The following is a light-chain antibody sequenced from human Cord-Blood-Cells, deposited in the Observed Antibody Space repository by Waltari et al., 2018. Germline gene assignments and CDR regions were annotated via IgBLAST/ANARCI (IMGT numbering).Light chain of an antibody. J-gene: IGLJ3*02. V-gene: IGLV2-23*01. Sequence: QSALTQPASVSGSPGQSITISCTGTSSDVGSYNLFSWYQQHPGKAPKLMIYEGSKRPSGVSNRFSGSKSGNTASLTSSGLLAEDEADYYCCSYAGSSTWVFGGGTKLTVL. CDR1: SSDVGSYNL. CDR3: CSYAGSSTWV. CDR2: EGS.